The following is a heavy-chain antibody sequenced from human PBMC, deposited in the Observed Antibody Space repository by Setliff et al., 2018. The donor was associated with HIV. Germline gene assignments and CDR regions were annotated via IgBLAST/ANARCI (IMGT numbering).Heavy chain of an antibody. CDR1: GYTFTTYG. CDR3: ARKEVIGPRRLYYYLDL. V-gene: IGHV1-18*04. J-gene: IGHJ2*01. Sequence: ASVKVSCKASGYTFTTYGVNWVRQAPGQGLEWMGWINSYNGNTKFAQKFQGRVTMSVDTSQNQVSLDLESVTAADTAVYYCARKEVIGPRRLYYYLDLWGRGTLVTVSS. CDR2: INSYNGNT. D-gene: IGHD6-6*01.